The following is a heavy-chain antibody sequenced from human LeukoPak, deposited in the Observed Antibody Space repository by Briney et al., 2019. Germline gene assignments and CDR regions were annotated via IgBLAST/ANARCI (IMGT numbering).Heavy chain of an antibody. D-gene: IGHD3-16*02. J-gene: IGHJ5*02. CDR1: GGSLSSSSYY. CDR3: ARRGYDYVWGSYRRNWFDP. Sequence: PSETLSLTCTVSGGSLSSSSYYWGWIRQPPGKGLEWIGSIYYSGSTYYNPSLKSRVTISVDTSKNQFSLKLSSVTAADTAVYYCARRGYDYVWGSYRRNWFDPWGQGTLVTVSS. CDR2: IYYSGST. V-gene: IGHV4-39*01.